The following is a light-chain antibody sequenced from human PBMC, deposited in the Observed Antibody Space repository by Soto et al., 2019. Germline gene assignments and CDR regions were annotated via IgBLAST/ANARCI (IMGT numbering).Light chain of an antibody. CDR1: SSDVGGYNS. J-gene: IGLJ2*01. CDR3: SSYGGSNNLV. V-gene: IGLV2-8*01. Sequence: QSALTQPPSASGSPGQSVTISCTGTSSDVGGYNSVSWYQQHPGKAPKLMIYEVNKRPSGVPDRFSGSKSGNTASLTVSGHQVEDEADYYCSSYGGSNNLVFGGGTKLTVL. CDR2: EVN.